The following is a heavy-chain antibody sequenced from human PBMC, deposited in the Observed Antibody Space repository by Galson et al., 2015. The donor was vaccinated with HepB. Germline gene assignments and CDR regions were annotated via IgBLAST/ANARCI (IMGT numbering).Heavy chain of an antibody. CDR1: GYTFTAYS. CDR3: AREAIAAAGTFWFDP. CDR2: INPNSGGT. J-gene: IGHJ5*02. D-gene: IGHD6-13*01. V-gene: IGHV1-2*02. Sequence: SVKVSFQAPGYTFTAYSMHWVRQAPGQGLEWMGWINPNSGGTNYAPKFQGRVTMTRDTSISTAYMELSRLRSDDTAVYYCAREAIAAAGTFWFDPWGQGTLVTVSS.